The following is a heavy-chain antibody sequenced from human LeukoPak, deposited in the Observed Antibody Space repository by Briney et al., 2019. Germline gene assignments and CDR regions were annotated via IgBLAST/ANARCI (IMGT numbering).Heavy chain of an antibody. J-gene: IGHJ4*02. CDR1: GGSIDSYY. D-gene: IGHD2-2*01. CDR3: ARVYQSAEYYFDY. CDR2: IYYTGST. V-gene: IGHV4-59*01. Sequence: SETLSLTCTVSGGSIDSYYWSWIRQPPGKGLEWIGYIYYTGSTEYHPSLKGRVTISLDTSKNQFSLKLTSVTAADTAVYYCARVYQSAEYYFDYWGQGNLVSVSS.